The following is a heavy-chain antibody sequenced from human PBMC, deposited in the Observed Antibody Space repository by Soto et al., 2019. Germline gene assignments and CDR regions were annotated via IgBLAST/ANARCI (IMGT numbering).Heavy chain of an antibody. CDR1: GLTFSGYD. J-gene: IGHJ4*02. D-gene: IGHD6-13*01. Sequence: PGGSLRLSCAASGLTFSGYDLNWVRPAPGKGLEWVSYISSSGSIIYYADSVKGRFTISRDNAKNSLHLQMNSLRDDDTAVYYCARDIAAADFDYWGQGTLVTVSS. V-gene: IGHV3-48*02. CDR2: ISSSGSII. CDR3: ARDIAAADFDY.